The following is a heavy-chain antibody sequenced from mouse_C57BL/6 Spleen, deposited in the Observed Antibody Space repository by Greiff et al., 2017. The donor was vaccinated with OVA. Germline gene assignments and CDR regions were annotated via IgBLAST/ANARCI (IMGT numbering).Heavy chain of an antibody. CDR2: IDPSSGGT. V-gene: IGHV1-72*01. D-gene: IGHD2-4*01. CDR3: ARPRDYDSFDY. J-gene: IGHJ2*01. Sequence: QVQLQQPGAELVKPGASVKLSCKASGYTFTSYWMHWVKQRPGRGLEWTGRIDPSSGGTKYNEKFKSKATLTVDKPSSTAYMQLSSLTSEDSAVYYCARPRDYDSFDYWGQGTTLTVSS. CDR1: GYTFTSYW.